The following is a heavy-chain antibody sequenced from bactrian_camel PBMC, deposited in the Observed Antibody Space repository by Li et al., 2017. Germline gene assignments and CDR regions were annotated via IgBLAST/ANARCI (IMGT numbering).Heavy chain of an antibody. D-gene: IGHD4*01. Sequence: VQLVESGGGTVEAGGSLTLSCVMTGYFYTAACMAWLRQAPGKERDWVATDNGVGTTYYGDSVKGRFTISQDGADNTVYLQMNDLKPEDTAMYYCAASRLGSTINWRHERRWGYWGQGTQVTVS. V-gene: IGHV3S53*01. J-gene: IGHJ4*01. CDR2: DNGVGTT. CDR3: AASRLGSTINWRHERRWGY. CDR1: GYFYTAAC.